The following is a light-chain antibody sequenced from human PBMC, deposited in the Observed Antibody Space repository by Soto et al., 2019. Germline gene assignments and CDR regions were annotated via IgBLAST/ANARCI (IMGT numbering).Light chain of an antibody. CDR2: EVI. J-gene: IGLJ1*01. CDR3: SSYMSTSRYV. Sequence: QSVLTQPPSVSGSPGQSVTISCTGNSSDVGKYDRVSWYQQPPGTAPKLIIYEVINRPSGVPARFSGSKSGNTASLTISGLQAEDEADYYCSSYMSTSRYVFGAGTKVTVL. CDR1: SSDVGKYDR. V-gene: IGLV2-18*02.